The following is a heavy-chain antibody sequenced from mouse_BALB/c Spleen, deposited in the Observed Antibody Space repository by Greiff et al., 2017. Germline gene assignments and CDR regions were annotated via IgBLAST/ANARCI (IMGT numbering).Heavy chain of an antibody. CDR1: GFTFSSYY. CDR3: ARHPPYGNPFDY. CDR2: INSNGGST. V-gene: IGHV5-6-2*01. Sequence: EVKLVESGGGLVKLGGSLKLSCAASGFTFSSYYMSWVRQTPEKRLELVAAINSNGGSTYYPDTVKGRFTISRDNAKNTLYLQMSSLKSEDTALYYCARHPPYGNPFDYWGQGTTLTVSS. J-gene: IGHJ2*01. D-gene: IGHD2-1*01.